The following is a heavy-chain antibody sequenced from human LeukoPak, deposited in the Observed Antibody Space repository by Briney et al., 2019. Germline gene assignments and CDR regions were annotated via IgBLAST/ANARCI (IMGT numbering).Heavy chain of an antibody. CDR2: INSDGSTT. D-gene: IGHD4-17*01. J-gene: IGHJ4*02. CDR3: AKGRGTTVTSAANY. V-gene: IGHV3-74*01. Sequence: GGSLRLSCAASGFTFSNNWMHWVRQAPGKGLVWVSRINSDGSTTTYADSVKGRFTISRDNSKNTLSLQMNSLRAEDTAVYYCAKGRGTTVTSAANYWGQGTLVTVSS. CDR1: GFTFSNNW.